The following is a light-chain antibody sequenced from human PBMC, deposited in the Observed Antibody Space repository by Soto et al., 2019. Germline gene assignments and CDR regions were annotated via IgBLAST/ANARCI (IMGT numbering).Light chain of an antibody. CDR1: SSNIGSNP. V-gene: IGLV1-44*01. CDR2: GNI. Sequence: QSVLTQPPSASGTPGQRVTISCSGGSSNIGSNPVNWYQQLPGTAPKLLIYGNIVRPSGVPDRFSGSKSGTSASLAISGLQSEDEAEYYCAAWDDSLNGWVFGGGTKVTVL. CDR3: AAWDDSLNGWV. J-gene: IGLJ3*02.